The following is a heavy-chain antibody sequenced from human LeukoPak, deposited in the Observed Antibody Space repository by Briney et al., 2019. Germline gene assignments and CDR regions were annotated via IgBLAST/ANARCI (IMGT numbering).Heavy chain of an antibody. CDR3: ATDGAGFDT. V-gene: IGHV3-11*01. J-gene: IGHJ5*02. CDR1: IFTFNDYY. Sequence: GVSLRLSCAASIFTFNDYYMRWLRHAPGKGLEWLSYINIGGTNTHYADSVKGRFTISRDNAKKSLYLEMNNLRAEDTAVYYCATDGAGFDTWGQGVLVTVSS. CDR2: INIGGTNT.